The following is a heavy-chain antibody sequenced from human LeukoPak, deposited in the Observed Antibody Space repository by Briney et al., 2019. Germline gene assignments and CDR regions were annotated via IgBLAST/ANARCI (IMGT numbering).Heavy chain of an antibody. J-gene: IGHJ4*02. D-gene: IGHD5-24*01. Sequence: GESLKISCKGSGYSFSNYWIGWVRQMPGKGLEWMGNIYPGDSDTRYSPSFQGQVTISADKSISTAYLQWSSLKASDTVMYYCARRKGDGYNSPFDYWGQGTLVSVSS. CDR3: ARRKGDGYNSPFDY. CDR2: IYPGDSDT. V-gene: IGHV5-51*01. CDR1: GYSFSNYW.